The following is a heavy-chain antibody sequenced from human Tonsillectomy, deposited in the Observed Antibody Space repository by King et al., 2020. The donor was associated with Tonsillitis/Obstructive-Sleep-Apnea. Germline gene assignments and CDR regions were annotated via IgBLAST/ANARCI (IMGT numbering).Heavy chain of an antibody. J-gene: IGHJ6*03. CDR2: IIPIFGTA. D-gene: IGHD3-3*01. V-gene: IGHV1-69*01. Sequence: QLVQSGAEVKKPGSSVKVSCKASGGTFSSYAISWVRQAPGQGLEWMGGIIPIFGTANYAQKFQGRVTVTGDETTRTAYMGLSSLRSEETAVYYCARDSTIFGVVTNNYYYYYRDVWGKGTTVTVSS. CDR1: GGTFSSYA. CDR3: ARDSTIFGVVTNNYYYYYRDV.